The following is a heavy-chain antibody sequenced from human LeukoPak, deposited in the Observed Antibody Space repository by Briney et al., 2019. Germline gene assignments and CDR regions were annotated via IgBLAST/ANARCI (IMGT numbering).Heavy chain of an antibody. CDR2: IKSKTDGGTT. D-gene: IGHD6-19*01. V-gene: IGHV3-15*01. CDR3: TTNDEYGSGWSF. Sequence: GESLRLSCAASGFTFSNAWMNWVRQAPGKGLEWVGRIKSKTDGGTTDYAAPVKGRFTISRDDSKNTLYLQMNSLKTEDTAVYYCTTNDEYGSGWSFWAQGPRVTVPS. J-gene: IGHJ4*02. CDR1: GFTFSNAW.